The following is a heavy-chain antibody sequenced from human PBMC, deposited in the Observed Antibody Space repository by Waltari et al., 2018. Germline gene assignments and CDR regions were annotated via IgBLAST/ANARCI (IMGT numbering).Heavy chain of an antibody. J-gene: IGHJ5*02. Sequence: QVQLVQSGSELKKPGASVTVSCKASGYTLTSYDLNWVRQAPGQGLEGMGWIKTNTGNPTYAQGFTVRFVFSLDTSVSTAYLQISSLKAEDTAVYYCARGMYDFWSGYYTGNWFDPWGQGTLVTVSS. CDR2: IKTNTGNP. CDR3: ARGMYDFWSGYYTGNWFDP. D-gene: IGHD3-3*01. CDR1: GYTLTSYD. V-gene: IGHV7-4-1*02.